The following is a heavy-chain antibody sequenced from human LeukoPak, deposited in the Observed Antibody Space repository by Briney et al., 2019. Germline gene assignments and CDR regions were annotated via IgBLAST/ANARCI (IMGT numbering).Heavy chain of an antibody. Sequence: SETLSLTCAVYGGSFSGYYWSWIRQPPGKGLEWIGEINHSGSTNYNPSLKSRVTISVDTSKNQFSLKLSSVTAADTAVYYCAGRQRSYSSSWYINHNWFDPWGQGTLVTVSS. CDR1: GGSFSGYY. J-gene: IGHJ5*02. D-gene: IGHD6-13*01. CDR3: AGRQRSYSSSWYINHNWFDP. CDR2: INHSGST. V-gene: IGHV4-34*01.